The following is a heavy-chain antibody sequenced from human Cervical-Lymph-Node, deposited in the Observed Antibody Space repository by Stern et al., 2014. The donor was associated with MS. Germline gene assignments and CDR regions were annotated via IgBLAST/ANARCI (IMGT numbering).Heavy chain of an antibody. V-gene: IGHV6-1*01. CDR3: ARNLHTGFDY. D-gene: IGHD4-11*01. CDR2: TYYRSKWYY. J-gene: IGHJ4*02. Sequence: QLVQSGPGLVKPSQTLSLTCAISGDSVSINRAAWNWIRQSPSRGLEWLGRTYYRSKWYYGYAVSVKSRVTINPDTSKNHFSLQLNSVTPEDTAVYYCARNLHTGFDYWDQGTLVTVSS. CDR1: GDSVSINRAA.